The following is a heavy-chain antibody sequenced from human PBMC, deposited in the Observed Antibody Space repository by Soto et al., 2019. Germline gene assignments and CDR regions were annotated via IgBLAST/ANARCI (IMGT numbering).Heavy chain of an antibody. CDR3: ARDRLQIGNYYYYGMDV. V-gene: IGHV3-33*01. CDR1: GFTFSSYG. CDR2: IWYDGSNK. J-gene: IGHJ6*02. D-gene: IGHD4-4*01. Sequence: QVQLVESGGGVVQPGRSLRLSCAASGFTFSSYGMHWVRQAPGKGLEWVAIIWYDGSNKYYADSVKGRFTISRDNSKNTLYRQLNSLRAEDTAVYYCARDRLQIGNYYYYGMDVWGQGTTVTVSS.